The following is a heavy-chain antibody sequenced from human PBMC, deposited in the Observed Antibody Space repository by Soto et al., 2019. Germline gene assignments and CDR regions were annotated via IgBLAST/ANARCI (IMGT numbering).Heavy chain of an antibody. V-gene: IGHV1-46*01. CDR3: ARGIGVVILTSYFYYMDV. D-gene: IGHD2-21*01. CDR1: GSTYSFSY. CDR2: INLSGGST. Sequence: QLHLVQSGAEVKKPGASVTISCKASGSTYSFSYIHWVRRAPGVGLEWMGVINLSGGSTTYAQKFQDRVTMTWDTSTTTVYMKLSSLRSEDAALYYCARGIGVVILTSYFYYMDVWGEGTAVTVSS. J-gene: IGHJ6*03.